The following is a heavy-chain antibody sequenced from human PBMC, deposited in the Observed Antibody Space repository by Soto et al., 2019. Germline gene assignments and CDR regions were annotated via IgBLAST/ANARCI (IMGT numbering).Heavy chain of an antibody. V-gene: IGHV1-8*01. CDR2: MNPNSGNT. CDR3: ARGLSRFTIVSGY. J-gene: IGHJ4*02. D-gene: IGHD3-9*01. Sequence: QVQLVQSGAEVKKPGASVKVSCKASGYTFTSYDITWVRQAPGQGLEWMGWMNPNSGNTGYAQKFQGRVTMTRNTSISTAYMELSSLRSEDTGVYYCARGLSRFTIVSGYWGQGTLVTVSS. CDR1: GYTFTSYD.